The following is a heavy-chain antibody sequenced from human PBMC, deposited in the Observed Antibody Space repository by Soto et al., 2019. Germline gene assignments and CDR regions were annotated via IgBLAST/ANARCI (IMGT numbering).Heavy chain of an antibody. Sequence: GASVKVSCKASGYTFTSYDINWVRQATGQGLEWMGWMNPNSGNTGYAQKFQGRVTMTRNTSISTAYVGLSSLRSEDTAVYYCACCRIGVSGSYGDDHWGQGTLVTVSS. V-gene: IGHV1-8*01. CDR3: ACCRIGVSGSYGDDH. CDR1: GYTFTSYD. J-gene: IGHJ5*02. D-gene: IGHD3-10*01. CDR2: MNPNSGNT.